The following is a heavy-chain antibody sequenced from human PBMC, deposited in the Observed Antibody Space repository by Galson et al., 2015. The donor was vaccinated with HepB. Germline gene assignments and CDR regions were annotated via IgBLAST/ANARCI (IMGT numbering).Heavy chain of an antibody. V-gene: IGHV4-59*08. D-gene: IGHD3-10*01. CDR3: ARHPGLAYFDY. J-gene: IGHJ4*02. CDR2: VYYIGTT. CDR1: GGSISSYY. Sequence: LSLTCTVSGGSISSYYWSWIRQPPGKGLEWVGYVYYIGTTNYNPSLKSRVTISVDTSKNQFSLKLSSVTAAGTAVYYCARHPGLAYFDYWGQGTLVAVSS.